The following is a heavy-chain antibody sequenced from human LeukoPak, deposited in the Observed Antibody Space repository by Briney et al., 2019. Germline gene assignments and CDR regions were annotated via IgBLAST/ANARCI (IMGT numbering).Heavy chain of an antibody. CDR2: INHSGST. CDR1: GGSFSGYY. J-gene: IGHJ4*02. Sequence: SETLSLTCAVYGGSFSGYYWSWIRQPPGEGLEWIGEINHSGSTNYNPSLKSRVTISVDTSKNQFSPKLSYVTAADTAVYYCARRSYADYWGQGTLVTVSS. V-gene: IGHV4-34*01. CDR3: ARRSYADY. D-gene: IGHD1-26*01.